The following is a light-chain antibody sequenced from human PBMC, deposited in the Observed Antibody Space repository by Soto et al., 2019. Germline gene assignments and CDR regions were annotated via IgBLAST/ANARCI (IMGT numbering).Light chain of an antibody. CDR2: GAS. CDR1: QSVNSNY. CDR3: QQYGSSPLT. J-gene: IGKJ4*01. V-gene: IGKV3-20*01. Sequence: EIVLTQSPDTLSLSPGERAALSCRASQSVNSNYLAWYQQKAGQAPRLLISGASSRATGIPDRFSGSGSGTDLALTIRRLEPEDFAVYYCQQYGSSPLTFGGGPKVEIK.